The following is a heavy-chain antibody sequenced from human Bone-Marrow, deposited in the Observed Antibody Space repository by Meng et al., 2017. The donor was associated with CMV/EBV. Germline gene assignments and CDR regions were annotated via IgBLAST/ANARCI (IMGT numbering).Heavy chain of an antibody. V-gene: IGHV5-51*01. Sequence: KVSCKGSGYSFTSYWIGWVRQMPGKGLEWMGIIYPGDSDATYSPSFQGQVTISVDKSISTAYLHWSSLKASDTAMYYCARGIGRLQQPMTPRGQGTLVTVSS. J-gene: IGHJ5*02. CDR1: GYSFTSYW. CDR3: ARGIGRLQQPMTP. D-gene: IGHD4-11*01. CDR2: IYPGDSDA.